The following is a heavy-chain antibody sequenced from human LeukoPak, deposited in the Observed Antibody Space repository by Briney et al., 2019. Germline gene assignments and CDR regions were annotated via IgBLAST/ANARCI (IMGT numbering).Heavy chain of an antibody. CDR1: GFTFSSYA. D-gene: IGHD2-21*02. J-gene: IGHJ4*02. CDR3: AREGALTRGDCCYFDY. V-gene: IGHV3-30-3*01. Sequence: GGSLRLSCAASGFTFSSYAMHWVRQAPGKGLEWVAVISYDGSNKYYADSVKGRFTISRDNSKNTLYLQMNSLRAEDTAVYYCAREGALTRGDCCYFDYWGQGTPVTVSS. CDR2: ISYDGSNK.